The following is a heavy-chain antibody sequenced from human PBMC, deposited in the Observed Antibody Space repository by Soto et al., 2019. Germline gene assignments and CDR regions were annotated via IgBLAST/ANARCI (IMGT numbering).Heavy chain of an antibody. D-gene: IGHD1-26*01. V-gene: IGHV4-59*01. CDR2: IYYSGST. Sequence: QVQLQESGPGLVKPSETLSLTCTVSGGSISSYYWSWIRQPPGKGLEWIGYIYYSGSTNYNPSLMGRVTIPVDTSKNQFSLKLSSVTAADTAVYYCARDPWPGRELNYFDYWGQGTLVTVSS. CDR1: GGSISSYY. J-gene: IGHJ4*02. CDR3: ARDPWPGRELNYFDY.